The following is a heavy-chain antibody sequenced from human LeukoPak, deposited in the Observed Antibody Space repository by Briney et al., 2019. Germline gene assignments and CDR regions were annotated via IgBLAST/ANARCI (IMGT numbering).Heavy chain of an antibody. CDR3: AIGAAALPRYAFDI. CDR1: GFTFSDYR. Sequence: GGSLRLSCAASGFTFSDYRMTWVRQAPGKGLEWVANIKQDGSEIFYVDSVKGRFTISRDNTKNSLYLQMNSLRAEDTAVYYCAIGAAALPRYAFDIWGQGTMVTVSS. V-gene: IGHV3-7*01. D-gene: IGHD2-2*01. J-gene: IGHJ3*02. CDR2: IKQDGSEI.